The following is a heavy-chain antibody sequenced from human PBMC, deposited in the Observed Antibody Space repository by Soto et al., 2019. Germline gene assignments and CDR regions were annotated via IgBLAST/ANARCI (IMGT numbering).Heavy chain of an antibody. CDR3: ASKVSVDTAMDHVGHYYYGMDV. V-gene: IGHV5-51*01. D-gene: IGHD5-18*01. CDR2: IYPGDSDT. Sequence: PGESLKISCKGSGYSFTSYWIGWVRQMPGKGLEWMGIIYPGDSDTRYSPSFQGQVTISADKSISTAYLQWSSLKASDTAMYYCASKVSVDTAMDHVGHYYYGMDVWGQGTTVTVS. J-gene: IGHJ6*02. CDR1: GYSFTSYW.